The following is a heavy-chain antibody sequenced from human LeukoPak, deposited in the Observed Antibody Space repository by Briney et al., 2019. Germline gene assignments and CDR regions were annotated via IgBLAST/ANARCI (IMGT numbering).Heavy chain of an antibody. CDR2: IIPIFGTA. Sequence: ASVKVSCKASGGTFSSYAISWVRQAPGQGLEWMGGIIPIFGTANYAQKFQGRVTITADESTSTAYMELSSLRSEDTAVYYCARGPVVPAAMSYLYYYYGMDVWGKGTTVTVPS. D-gene: IGHD2-2*01. V-gene: IGHV1-69*13. J-gene: IGHJ6*04. CDR1: GGTFSSYA. CDR3: ARGPVVPAAMSYLYYYYGMDV.